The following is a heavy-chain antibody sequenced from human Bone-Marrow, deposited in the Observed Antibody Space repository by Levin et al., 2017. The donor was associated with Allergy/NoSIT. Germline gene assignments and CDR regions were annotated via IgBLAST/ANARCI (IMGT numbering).Heavy chain of an antibody. V-gene: IGHV4-30-4*01. CDR1: GGSIGSSDYY. Sequence: RSSETLSLTCTVSGGSIGSSDYYWSWIRQTPGKGLEWIGCIYYLGHTYYDRSLKSRVAISVDTSKNQLSLKLRSVTAADTAVYYCAREGTPQSWDYWGQGTLVSVSS. J-gene: IGHJ4*02. CDR2: IYYLGHT. CDR3: AREGTPQSWDY. D-gene: IGHD1-14*01.